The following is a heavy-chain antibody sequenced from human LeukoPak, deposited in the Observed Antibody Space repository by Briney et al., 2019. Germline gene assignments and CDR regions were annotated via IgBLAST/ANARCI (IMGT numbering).Heavy chain of an antibody. CDR1: GFTFSGSA. D-gene: IGHD2-2*01. CDR3: TRPYCSSTSCPEYNWFDP. CDR2: IRSKANSYAT. V-gene: IGHV3-73*01. Sequence: GGSLRLSCAASGFTFSGSAMHWVRQASGKGLEWVGRIRSKANSYATAYAASVKGRFTISRDDSKNTAYLQMNSLKTEDTAVYYCTRPYCSSTSCPEYNWFDPWGQGPWSPSPQ. J-gene: IGHJ5*02.